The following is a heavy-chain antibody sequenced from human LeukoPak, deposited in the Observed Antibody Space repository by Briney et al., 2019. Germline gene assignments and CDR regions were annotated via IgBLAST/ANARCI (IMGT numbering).Heavy chain of an antibody. CDR1: GFTVSSNY. CDR3: ARGKSSSSFAFDI. D-gene: IGHD6-6*01. Sequence: GGSLRLSCAASGFTVSSNYMNWVRQAPGKGLEWVSVIYGGGGTFYADSVKDRFSISRDNSKNTLFLHMNSLRADATAVYYCARGKSSSSFAFDIWGQGTMVTVSS. V-gene: IGHV3-53*01. CDR2: IYGGGGT. J-gene: IGHJ3*02.